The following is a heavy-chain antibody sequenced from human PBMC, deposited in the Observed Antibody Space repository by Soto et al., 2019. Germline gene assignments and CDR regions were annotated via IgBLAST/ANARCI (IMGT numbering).Heavy chain of an antibody. CDR2: INPNNGAT. CDR1: RYIYTAYF. Sequence: QVQLVQPGAEVKKPGASVKVSCKAPRYIYTAYFMHWVRQAPGQGLEWMGWINPNNGATHYGLSFQGRVTMTRDTSISTAYMELSSLRSDDTAVYYCASHDPGARFDPWGQGTLVIVSS. D-gene: IGHD1-1*01. V-gene: IGHV1-2*02. CDR3: ASHDPGARFDP. J-gene: IGHJ5*02.